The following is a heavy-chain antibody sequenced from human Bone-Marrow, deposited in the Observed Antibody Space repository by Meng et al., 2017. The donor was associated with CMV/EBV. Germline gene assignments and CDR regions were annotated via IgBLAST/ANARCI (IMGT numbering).Heavy chain of an antibody. CDR3: TAMVRSDWFDP. D-gene: IGHD5-18*01. CDR2: ISGYNGRT. J-gene: IGHJ5*02. CDR1: GYPFISYG. Sequence: ASVKVSCKTSGYPFISYGISWVRQAPGKGLEWMGWISGYNGRTNYAQSFQGRLTLTTDTSTSTAYMELRNLRSDDTAVYYCTAMVRSDWFDPWGPGTLVNIAS. V-gene: IGHV1-18*01.